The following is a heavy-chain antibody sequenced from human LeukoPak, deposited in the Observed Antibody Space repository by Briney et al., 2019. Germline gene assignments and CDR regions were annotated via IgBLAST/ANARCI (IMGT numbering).Heavy chain of an antibody. Sequence: GGSLRLSCAASGFTFSSYWMHWVRQAPGKGLGWVSRINSDGSSTSYADSLKGRFTISRDKAKNTPYLKMNSLRAKDTAVYYCARDKIGITIFWSWGQGTLVTVSS. CDR2: INSDGSST. V-gene: IGHV3-74*01. D-gene: IGHD3-9*01. CDR1: GFTFSSYW. CDR3: ARDKIGITIFWS. J-gene: IGHJ4*02.